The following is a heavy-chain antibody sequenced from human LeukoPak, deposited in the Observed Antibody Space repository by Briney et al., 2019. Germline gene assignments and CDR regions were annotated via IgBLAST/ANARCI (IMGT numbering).Heavy chain of an antibody. J-gene: IGHJ4*02. CDR1: GFDFDIYR. V-gene: IGHV3-30-3*01. CDR2: ISDDGNNK. Sequence: GGSLRLSCAASGFDFDIYRMHWVRQAPGKGLEWVSLISDDGNNKYYSDSVKGRFIISRDNSKNTLYLQMNSLRAEDTALYYCAKDWGAAGTGGFDYWGQGTLVTVFS. D-gene: IGHD6-13*01. CDR3: AKDWGAAGTGGFDY.